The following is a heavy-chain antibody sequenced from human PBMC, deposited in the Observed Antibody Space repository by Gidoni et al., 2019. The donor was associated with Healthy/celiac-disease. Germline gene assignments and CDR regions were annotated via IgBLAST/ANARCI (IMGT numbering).Heavy chain of an antibody. V-gene: IGHV3-11*01. J-gene: IGHJ5*02. CDR1: GFTFSDYY. CDR3: ARDGTLGYCSSTSCLNWFDP. D-gene: IGHD2-2*01. CDR2: ISRSGSTI. Sequence: QVQLVESGGGLVKPGGSLRLSCAASGFTFSDYYMSWIRQAPGKGLGWVSYISRSGSTIYYADSVKGRFTISRDNAKNSLYLQMNSLRAEDTAVYYCARDGTLGYCSSTSCLNWFDPWGQGTLVTVSS.